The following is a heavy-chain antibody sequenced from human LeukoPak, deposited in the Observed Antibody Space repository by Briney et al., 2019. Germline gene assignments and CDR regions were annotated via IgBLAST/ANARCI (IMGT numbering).Heavy chain of an antibody. CDR1: GFTFSSYS. CDR3: ARDWGYDILTGYLPLDY. J-gene: IGHJ4*02. Sequence: PGGSLRLSCAASGFTFSSYSMNWVRQVPGKGLEWVSSISSSSSYIYYADSVKGRFTISRDNAKNSLYLQMNSLRAEDTAVYYCARDWGYDILTGYLPLDYWGQGTLVTVSS. D-gene: IGHD3-9*01. V-gene: IGHV3-21*01. CDR2: ISSSSSYI.